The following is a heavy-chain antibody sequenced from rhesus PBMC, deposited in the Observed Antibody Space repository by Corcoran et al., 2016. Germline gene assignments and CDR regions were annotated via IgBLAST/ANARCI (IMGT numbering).Heavy chain of an antibody. CDR1: GGSFSSYW. D-gene: IGHD6-43*01. J-gene: IGHJ5-1*01. V-gene: IGHV4S18*01. Sequence: QVQLQESGPGLVKPSETLSLTFAVSGGSFSSYWWGWIRQPPGKGWEWRVSIDGSITSPDYNPHLHSRATISEDTSKNQFSLKRSSVPPADAAVYYCARAGWSSSYSYNRFDVWGPGVLVTVSS. CDR2: IDGSITSP. CDR3: ARAGWSSSYSYNRFDV.